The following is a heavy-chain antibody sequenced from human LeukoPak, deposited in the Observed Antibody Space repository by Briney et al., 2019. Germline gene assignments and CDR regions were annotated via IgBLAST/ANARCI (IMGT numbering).Heavy chain of an antibody. V-gene: IGHV3-9*01. D-gene: IGHD1-26*01. CDR2: ISWNSGSI. CDR1: GFTFDDYA. CDR3: AKGLWELPNLVTGSDY. J-gene: IGHJ4*02. Sequence: PGGSLRLSCAASGFTFDDYAMHWVRQAPGKGLEWVSGISWNSGSIGYADSVKGRFTISRDNAKNSLYLQMNSLRAEDTAVYYCAKGLWELPNLVTGSDYWGQGTLVTVSS.